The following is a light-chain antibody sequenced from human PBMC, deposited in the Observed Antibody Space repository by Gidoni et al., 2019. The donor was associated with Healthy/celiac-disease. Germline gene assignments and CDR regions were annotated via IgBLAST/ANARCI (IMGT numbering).Light chain of an antibody. CDR2: DAS. CDR3: QQFNSYPST. V-gene: IGKV1-13*02. Sequence: IQLTQSPSSLSASVGDRVTITRRASQGISSALAWYQQKTSKAPKLLIYDASSLESGVPSRFSGGGSGTDFTLTISRLQPEDFATYYCQQFNSYPSTFXQXTKVEIK. J-gene: IGKJ1*01. CDR1: QGISSA.